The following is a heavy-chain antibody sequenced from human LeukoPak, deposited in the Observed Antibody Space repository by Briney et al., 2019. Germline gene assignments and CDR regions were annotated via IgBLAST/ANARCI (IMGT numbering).Heavy chain of an antibody. J-gene: IGHJ3*02. CDR2: IYTSGST. Sequence: RSSETLSLTCTVSGGSISNYYWSWIRQPAGKGLEWIGRIYTSGSTNYNPSLKSRVTMSVDTSKNQFSLKLSSVTAADTAVFYCARLGLTRDAFDIWGHGTMVTVSS. D-gene: IGHD1-26*01. V-gene: IGHV4-4*07. CDR1: GGSISNYY. CDR3: ARLGLTRDAFDI.